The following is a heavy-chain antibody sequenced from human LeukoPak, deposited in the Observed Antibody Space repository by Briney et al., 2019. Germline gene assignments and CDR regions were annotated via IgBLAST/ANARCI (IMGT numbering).Heavy chain of an antibody. D-gene: IGHD6-19*01. CDR1: GGTFSSYA. V-gene: IGHV1-69*04. Sequence: SVKVSCKASGGTFSSYAINRGRPAPGQGVEGMGRIIPILGIANYAQKFQGRVTITADKSTSTAYMELSSLRSEDTAVYYCARAGAVAGTYDAFDIWGQGTMVTVSS. J-gene: IGHJ3*02. CDR2: IIPILGIA. CDR3: ARAGAVAGTYDAFDI.